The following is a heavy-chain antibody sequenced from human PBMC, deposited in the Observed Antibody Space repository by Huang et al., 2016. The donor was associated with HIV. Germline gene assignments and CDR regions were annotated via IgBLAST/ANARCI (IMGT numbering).Heavy chain of an antibody. D-gene: IGHD3-16*01. CDR2: INWKSGNI. CDR3: AKDWGYDFGAFDF. V-gene: IGHV3-9*01. Sequence: EVQLVESGGGLVRPGRSLRLSCAASGFTFDGYAMHWVRQTPVKGLGWVSGINWKSGNIAYADSVRGRFTISRDNAKNSLYLQMNSLRPEDTALYYCAKDWGYDFGAFDFWGRGTMVTVSS. CDR1: GFTFDGYA. J-gene: IGHJ3*01.